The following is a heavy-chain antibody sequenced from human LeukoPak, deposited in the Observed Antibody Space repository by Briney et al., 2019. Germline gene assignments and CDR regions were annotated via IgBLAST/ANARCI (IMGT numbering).Heavy chain of an antibody. D-gene: IGHD4-17*01. CDR2: INPNSGGT. V-gene: IGHV1-2*02. Sequence: ASVKVSCKASGYTFTGYYMHWVRQAPGQGLEWMGWINPNSGGTNYAQKFQGRVTMTRDTSISTAYMELSRLRSDDTAVYYCARGREYGDYLLFDYWGQGTLVTVSS. CDR1: GYTFTGYY. J-gene: IGHJ4*02. CDR3: ARGREYGDYLLFDY.